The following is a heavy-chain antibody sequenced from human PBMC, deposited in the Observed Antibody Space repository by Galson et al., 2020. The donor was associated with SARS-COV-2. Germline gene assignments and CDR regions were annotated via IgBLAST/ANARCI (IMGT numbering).Heavy chain of an antibody. V-gene: IGHV3-23*01. Sequence: GGSLRLSCAASGFTFSSYAMSWVRQAPGKGLEWVSAISGSGGSTYYADSVKGRFTISRDNSKNTLYLQMISLRAEDTAVYYCAKHLKYSSGWYGTSSGYYYYGMDVWGQGTTGHRLL. J-gene: IGHJ6*02. D-gene: IGHD6-19*01. CDR3: AKHLKYSSGWYGTSSGYYYYGMDV. CDR1: GFTFSSYA. CDR2: ISGSGGST.